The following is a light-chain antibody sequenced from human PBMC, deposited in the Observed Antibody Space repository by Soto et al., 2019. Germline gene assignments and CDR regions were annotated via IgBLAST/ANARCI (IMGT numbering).Light chain of an antibody. CDR3: QQRYSTPLT. CDR1: QTISTF. J-gene: IGKJ4*02. V-gene: IGKV1-39*01. CDR2: TTS. Sequence: DIQMTQSPSSLSASVGDRVTITCRASQTISTFLNWYQQKPGEAPKLLIYTTSSLQSGVPSRFSGSGSGTEFTLIISSLQPEDFATFYCQQRYSTPLTFGGGTKVEIK.